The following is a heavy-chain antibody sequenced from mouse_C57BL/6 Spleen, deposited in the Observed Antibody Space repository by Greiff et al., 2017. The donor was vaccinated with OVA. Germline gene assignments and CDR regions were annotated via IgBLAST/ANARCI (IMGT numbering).Heavy chain of an antibody. Sequence: EVQVVESGGGLVQPGGSLKLSCAASGFTFSDYYMYWVRQTPEKRLEWVAYISNGGGSTYYPDTVKGRFTISRDNAKNTLYLQMSRLKSEDTAMYYCARPLFTTVVARDWYFDVWGTGTTVTVSS. CDR3: ARPLFTTVVARDWYFDV. CDR1: GFTFSDYY. V-gene: IGHV5-12*01. D-gene: IGHD1-1*01. CDR2: ISNGGGST. J-gene: IGHJ1*03.